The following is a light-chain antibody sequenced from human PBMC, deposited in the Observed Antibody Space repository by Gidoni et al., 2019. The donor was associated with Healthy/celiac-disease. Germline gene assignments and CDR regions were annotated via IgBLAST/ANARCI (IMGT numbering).Light chain of an antibody. V-gene: IGLV2-14*03. Sequence: QSALTQPASVSGSPGQSITISCTGTSSDVGGNHYVSWYQLHQVKAPNLMIYDVSNRPSGVSNHFSGSKSGNTASLTISGLQAEDEADYYCSSYTSSSPLFGGGTKLTVL. J-gene: IGLJ3*02. CDR2: DVS. CDR3: SSYTSSSPL. CDR1: SSDVGGNHY.